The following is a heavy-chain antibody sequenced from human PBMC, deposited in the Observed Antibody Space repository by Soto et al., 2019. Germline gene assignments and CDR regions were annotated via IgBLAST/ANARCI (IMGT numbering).Heavy chain of an antibody. D-gene: IGHD6-19*01. Sequence: PSETLSLTCTVSGGSISSGDYYWSWIRQPPGKGLEWIGYIYYSGSTYYNPSLKSRVTISVDTSKNQFSLKLSSVTAADTAVYYCARAFSGYRGGGYWVWYFDLWGRGPLVTVS. CDR1: GGSISSGDYY. CDR2: IYYSGST. V-gene: IGHV4-30-4*01. J-gene: IGHJ2*01. CDR3: ARAFSGYRGGGYWVWYFDL.